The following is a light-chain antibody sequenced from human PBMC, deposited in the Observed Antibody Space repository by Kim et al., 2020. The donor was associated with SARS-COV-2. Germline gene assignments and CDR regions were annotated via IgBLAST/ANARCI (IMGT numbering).Light chain of an antibody. CDR3: QSYDSSLSGWV. Sequence: RVTISCPGSSANSGAGYDVHRYQQLPGTAPKLLIYGNSNRPSGVPDRFSGSKSGTSASRAITGLQAEDEADYYCQSYDSSLSGWVFGGGTPLTVL. J-gene: IGLJ3*02. CDR1: SANSGAGYD. V-gene: IGLV1-40*01. CDR2: GNS.